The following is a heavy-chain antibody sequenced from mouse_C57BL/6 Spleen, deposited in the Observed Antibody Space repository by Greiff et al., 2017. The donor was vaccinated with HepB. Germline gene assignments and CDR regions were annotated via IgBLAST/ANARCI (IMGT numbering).Heavy chain of an antibody. V-gene: IGHV1-82*01. J-gene: IGHJ4*01. D-gene: IGHD2-1*01. Sequence: QVHLQQSGPELVKPGASVQISCKASGYAFSSSWMNWVKQRPGKGLEWIGRIYPGDGDTNYNGKFKGKATLTADKSSSTAYMQLSSLTSEDSAVYFCARFYGNDYAMDYWGQGTSVTVSS. CDR3: ARFYGNDYAMDY. CDR2: IYPGDGDT. CDR1: GYAFSSSW.